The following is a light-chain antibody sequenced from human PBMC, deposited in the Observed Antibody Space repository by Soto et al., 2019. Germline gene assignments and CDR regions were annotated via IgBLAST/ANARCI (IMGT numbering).Light chain of an antibody. V-gene: IGKV3-11*01. Sequence: EVVLTQSPVTLSLSPGERATLSCRASQSVRGLLAWYQQKPGQAPRLLIYGAYNRATGIPPRFSGSGSGTDFTLTISSLEPEDSAVYYCQQRHMWPITFGQGTRLEIK. J-gene: IGKJ5*01. CDR2: GAY. CDR1: QSVRGL. CDR3: QQRHMWPIT.